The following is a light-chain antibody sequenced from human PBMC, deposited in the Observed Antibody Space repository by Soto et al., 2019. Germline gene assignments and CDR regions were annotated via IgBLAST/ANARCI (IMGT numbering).Light chain of an antibody. V-gene: IGLV2-14*01. CDR1: SRDVGGYKY. CDR2: EVS. Sequence: QSALTQPASVSGSPGQSITISCTGTSRDVGGYKYVSWYQQNPGKAPKLMIYEVSNRPSGVSNRFSGSKSGNTASLTISGLQAEDEADYYCSSFTGSSTLVFGGGTQLTVL. J-gene: IGLJ2*01. CDR3: SSFTGSSTLV.